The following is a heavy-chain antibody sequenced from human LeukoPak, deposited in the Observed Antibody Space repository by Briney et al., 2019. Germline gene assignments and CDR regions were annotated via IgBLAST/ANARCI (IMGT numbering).Heavy chain of an antibody. D-gene: IGHD6-13*01. CDR2: ISAYNGNT. Sequence: GASVKVSCKASGYTFTSYGISWVRQAPGQGLEWMGWISAYNGNTNYAQKLQGRVTMTTDTSTSTAYTELRSLRSDDTAVYYCARSHSSSWDYFDYWGQGTLVTVSS. J-gene: IGHJ4*02. CDR1: GYTFTSYG. V-gene: IGHV1-18*01. CDR3: ARSHSSSWDYFDY.